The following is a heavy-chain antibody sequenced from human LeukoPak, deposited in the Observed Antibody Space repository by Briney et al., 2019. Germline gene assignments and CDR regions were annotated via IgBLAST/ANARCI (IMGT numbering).Heavy chain of an antibody. J-gene: IGHJ4*02. CDR1: GFTFSSCG. D-gene: IGHD6-13*01. V-gene: IGHV3-30*18. CDR3: AKRAAAGTAFDY. Sequence: GGSLRLSCAASGFTFSSCGMHWVRQAPGKGLEWVAVISYDGSNKYYADSVKGRFTISRDNSKNTLYLQMNSLRAEDTAVYYCAKRAAAGTAFDYWGQGTLVTVSS. CDR2: ISYDGSNK.